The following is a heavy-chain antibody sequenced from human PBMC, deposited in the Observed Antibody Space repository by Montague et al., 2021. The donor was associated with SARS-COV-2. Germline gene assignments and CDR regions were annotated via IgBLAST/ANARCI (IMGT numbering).Heavy chain of an antibody. D-gene: IGHD5-18*01. CDR2: SGWDDEK. V-gene: IGHV2-70*01. Sequence: PALVKPTQTLTLTCTFSGFSLSTSGMCVSWIRQPPGKALEWLAVSGWDDEKSYSTSLKTRLTISKDTSKNQVVLTMTNMDPVDTATYYCARMPDQVWLDYWGQGILVTVSS. J-gene: IGHJ4*02. CDR1: GFSLSTSGMC. CDR3: ARMPDQVWLDY.